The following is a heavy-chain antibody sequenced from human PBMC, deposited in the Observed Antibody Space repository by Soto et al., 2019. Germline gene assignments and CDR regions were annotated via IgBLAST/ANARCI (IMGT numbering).Heavy chain of an antibody. D-gene: IGHD3-10*01. J-gene: IGHJ5*02. Sequence: PGGSLRLSCAASGFMFSDYAMTWARQAPGKELEWVSGLLRPGRSTYYADSVKGRFTISGDTSANTVYLQMDSLRAEDTAVYYCAKDAIANAGMWTMDSWGQGTFVTVSS. CDR3: AKDAIANAGMWTMDS. CDR1: GFMFSDYA. V-gene: IGHV3-23*01. CDR2: LLRPGRST.